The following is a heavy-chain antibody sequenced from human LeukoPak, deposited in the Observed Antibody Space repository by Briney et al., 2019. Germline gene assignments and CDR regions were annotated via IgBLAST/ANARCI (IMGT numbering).Heavy chain of an antibody. CDR3: ARLDGYDSSGYYYGSDY. Sequence: GESLKISCKGSGYSFTSYWLGWVRQMPGKGLEWMGIIYPGDSDTRYSPSFQGQVTISADKSISTAYLQWSSLKASDTAMYYCARLDGYDSSGYYYGSDYWGQGTLVTVSS. D-gene: IGHD3-22*01. J-gene: IGHJ4*02. V-gene: IGHV5-51*01. CDR1: GYSFTSYW. CDR2: IYPGDSDT.